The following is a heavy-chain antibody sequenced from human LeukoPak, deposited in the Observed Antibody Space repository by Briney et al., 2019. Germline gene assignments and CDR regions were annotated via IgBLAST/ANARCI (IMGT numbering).Heavy chain of an antibody. CDR2: IYHTGST. CDR1: GYSISSGYY. J-gene: IGHJ6*03. V-gene: IGHV4-38-2*01. Sequence: SETLSLTCGVSGYSISSGYYWGWIRQPPGKGLEWIGSIYHTGSTNYNPSLKSRVTMSVDTSKNQFSLKLSSVTAADTAVYYCARGDMDVWGKGTTVTVSS. CDR3: ARGDMDV.